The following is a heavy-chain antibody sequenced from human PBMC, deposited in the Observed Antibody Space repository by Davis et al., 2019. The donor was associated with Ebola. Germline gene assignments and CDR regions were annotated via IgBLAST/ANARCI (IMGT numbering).Heavy chain of an antibody. CDR1: GGSISSSSYY. Sequence: PSETLSLTCTVSGGSISSSSYYWGWIRQPPGKGLEWIGSIYYSGRTYYNPSLKSRVTISVDTSKNQFSLKLRSVTAADTAVYYCARRRWTAARYYYYYGMDAWGQGNTVTVSS. J-gene: IGHJ6*02. D-gene: IGHD6-13*01. V-gene: IGHV4-39*01. CDR3: ARRRWTAARYYYYYGMDA. CDR2: IYYSGRT.